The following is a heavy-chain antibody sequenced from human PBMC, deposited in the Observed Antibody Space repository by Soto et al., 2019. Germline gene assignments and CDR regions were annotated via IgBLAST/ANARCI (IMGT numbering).Heavy chain of an antibody. CDR2: ISAYNGNT. J-gene: IGHJ4*02. CDR3: ALTAIDY. CDR1: GYTFITYG. Sequence: QVQLVQSGAEVKKPGASVKVSCKASGYTFITYGINWVRQAPGQGLEWMGWISAYNGNTQFAQKFQGRLIMTRDTSTSTAYMELRSLRSDDTAVYYCALTAIDYWGQGTLVTVSS. D-gene: IGHD5-18*01. V-gene: IGHV1-18*01.